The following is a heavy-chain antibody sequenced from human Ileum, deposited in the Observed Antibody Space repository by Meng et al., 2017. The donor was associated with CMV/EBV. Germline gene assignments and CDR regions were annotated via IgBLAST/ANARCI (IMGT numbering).Heavy chain of an antibody. CDR1: GFTFSDYG. J-gene: IGHJ4*02. CDR3: VKGAAFQYDGTGHYHFDT. Sequence: GESLKISCVVSGFTFSDYGIHWVRQAPGKGLNWVAYIRFDGNIEYYIDSVKGRFFISRDNSKNTAYLQMDVLKTEDSAVYYCVKGAAFQYDGTGHYHFDTWGQGALVTVSS. CDR2: IRFDGNIE. V-gene: IGHV3-30*02. D-gene: IGHD3-22*01.